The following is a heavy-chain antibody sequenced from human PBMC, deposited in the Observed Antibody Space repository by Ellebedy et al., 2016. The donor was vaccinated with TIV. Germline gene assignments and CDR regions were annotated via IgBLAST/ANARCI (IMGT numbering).Heavy chain of an antibody. CDR3: ARDSPIAAAGTLDY. V-gene: IGHV3-21*01. Sequence: GGSLRLSXAASGFTFSSYSMNWVRQAPGKGLEWVSSISSSSSYIYYADSVKGRFTISRDNAKNSLYLQMNSLRAEDTAVYYCARDSPIAAAGTLDYWGQGTLVTVSS. J-gene: IGHJ4*02. CDR2: ISSSSSYI. D-gene: IGHD6-13*01. CDR1: GFTFSSYS.